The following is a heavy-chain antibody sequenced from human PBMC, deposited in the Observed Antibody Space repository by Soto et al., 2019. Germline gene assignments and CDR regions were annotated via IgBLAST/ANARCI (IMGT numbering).Heavy chain of an antibody. V-gene: IGHV4-31*03. CDR1: GGSISSGGYY. CDR3: ARVMGYCSSTSCYAFDI. J-gene: IGHJ3*02. CDR2: IYYSGST. D-gene: IGHD2-2*01. Sequence: TLSLTCTVSGGSISSGGYYWSSIRQHPGKGLEWIGYIYYSGSTYYNPSLKSRVTISVDTSKNQFSLKLSSVTAADTAVYYCARVMGYCSSTSCYAFDIWGQGTMVT.